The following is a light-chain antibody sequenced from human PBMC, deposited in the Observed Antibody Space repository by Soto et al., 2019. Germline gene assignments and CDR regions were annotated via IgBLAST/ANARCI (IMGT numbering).Light chain of an antibody. CDR3: SSYTSTRTHV. CDR1: SSDVGGYNY. CDR2: EVS. Sequence: QSVLTQPSSLSVSPGQSITISFTGTSSDVGGYNYVSWYQQHPGKAPKLMIYEVSTRPSGVSDRFSGSKSGNTASLTISGLQAEDEADYYCSSYTSTRTHVFGTGTKVTVL. V-gene: IGLV2-14*01. J-gene: IGLJ1*01.